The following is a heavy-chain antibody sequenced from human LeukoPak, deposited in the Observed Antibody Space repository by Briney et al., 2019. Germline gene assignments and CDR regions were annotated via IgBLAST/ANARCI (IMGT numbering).Heavy chain of an antibody. CDR1: GYTFTSYD. CDR2: MNPNSGNT. D-gene: IGHD6-19*01. CDR3: ARYAAVAGYYYGMDV. J-gene: IGHJ6*02. V-gene: IGHV1-8*01. Sequence: ASVKVSCKASGYTFTSYDINWVRQATGQGLEWMGWMNPNSGNTGYAQKFQGRVTMTRNTSISTAYMELSSLRSDDTAVYYCARYAAVAGYYYGMDVWGQGTTVTVSS.